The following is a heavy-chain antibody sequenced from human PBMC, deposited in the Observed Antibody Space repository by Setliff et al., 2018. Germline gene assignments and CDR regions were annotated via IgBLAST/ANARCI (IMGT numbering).Heavy chain of an antibody. V-gene: IGHV4-4*07. CDR1: GGSISSYY. Sequence: SETLSLTCTVFGGSISSYYWSWIRQPAGKGLGWIGHIYIGGSANYNPSLKSRVTMSIDTSKNQFSLKLNSVTAADMAVYYCAREQWLDPPGYYYMDVWAKGTTVTVSS. D-gene: IGHD6-19*01. CDR2: IYIGGSA. CDR3: AREQWLDPPGYYYMDV. J-gene: IGHJ6*03.